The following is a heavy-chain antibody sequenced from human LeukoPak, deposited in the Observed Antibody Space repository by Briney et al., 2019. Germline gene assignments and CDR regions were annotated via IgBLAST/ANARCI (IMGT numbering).Heavy chain of an antibody. CDR1: GGTFSSSG. D-gene: IGHD4-17*01. CDR3: ARDLGFTGDSYYFDY. V-gene: IGHV1-69*04. CDR2: IIPILGTA. J-gene: IGHJ4*02. Sequence: ASVKVSCKASGGTFSSSGISWVRQAPGQGLEWMGRIIPILGTANYAQKFQGRVAMTTDTSTTTAYMDLRSLRSDDTAVYYCARDLGFTGDSYYFDYWGQGTLVTVSS.